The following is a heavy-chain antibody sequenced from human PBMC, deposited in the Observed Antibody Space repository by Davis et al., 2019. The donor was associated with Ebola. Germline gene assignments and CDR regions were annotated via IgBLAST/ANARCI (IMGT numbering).Heavy chain of an antibody. CDR3: TIMPAPWLGGRFWFNP. V-gene: IGHV3-15*01. D-gene: IGHD3-10*01. Sequence: PGGSLRLSCAMSRFTITTAWVSWVRQAPGKGLEWVGGTKSKTDGGTMDYAAPVKGRFAISRDDSTDTLYLQMNSLKTEDTAMYYCTIMPAPWLGGRFWFNPWGQGTLVTVSS. J-gene: IGHJ5*02. CDR1: RFTITTAW. CDR2: TKSKTDGGTM.